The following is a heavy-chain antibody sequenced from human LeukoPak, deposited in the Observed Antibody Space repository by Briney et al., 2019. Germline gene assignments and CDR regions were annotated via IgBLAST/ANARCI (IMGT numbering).Heavy chain of an antibody. CDR2: IYSGGST. CDR1: GSTVSSNF. J-gene: IGHJ3*02. V-gene: IGHV3-53*01. D-gene: IGHD1-26*01. CDR3: ARDSVIRSALDASDI. Sequence: GGSLSPSYAASGSTVSSNFMSWVRQPPGKGLEWVSVIYSGGSTYYADSVKGRFTISRDSSKNTLYLQMNSLRAEDTAVYYCARDSVIRSALDASDIWGQGTMVTVSS.